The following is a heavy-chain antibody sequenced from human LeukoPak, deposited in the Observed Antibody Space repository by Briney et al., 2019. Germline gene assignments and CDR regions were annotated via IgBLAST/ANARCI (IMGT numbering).Heavy chain of an antibody. CDR3: AKDTSGLAA. D-gene: IGHD2-15*01. J-gene: IGHJ5*02. CDR2: ISRTTSFK. V-gene: IGHV3-21*04. Sequence: PGGSLRLSCAASGFMFNNFTMNWVRQAPGKGLEWVSSISRTTSFKYYADSLKGRFTISRDNIKNSLYLQMNSLRAEDTALYYCAKDTSGLAAWGQGTLVTVSS. CDR1: GFMFNNFT.